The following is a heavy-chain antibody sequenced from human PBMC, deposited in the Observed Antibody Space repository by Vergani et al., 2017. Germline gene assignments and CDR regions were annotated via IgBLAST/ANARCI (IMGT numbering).Heavy chain of an antibody. CDR3: ARGSGSSSVASPYYYYYYYMDV. V-gene: IGHV4-59*01. D-gene: IGHD6-6*01. Sequence: QVQLQQWGAGVVKPSGTLSLTCAVFGESFSSYYWSWIRQPPGKGLEWIGYIYYSGSTNYNPSLKSRVTISVDTSKNQFSLKLSSVTAADTAVYYCARGSGSSSVASPYYYYYYYMDVWGKGTTVTVSS. J-gene: IGHJ6*03. CDR2: IYYSGST. CDR1: GESFSSYY.